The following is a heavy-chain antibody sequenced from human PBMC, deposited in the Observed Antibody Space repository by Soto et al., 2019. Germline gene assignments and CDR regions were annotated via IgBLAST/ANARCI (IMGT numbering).Heavy chain of an antibody. J-gene: IGHJ3*02. V-gene: IGHV1-24*01. CDR2: FDPEDGET. CDR3: ARELCSGCSCYFVRVGAFDI. Sequence: ASVKVSCKVSGYTLTELSMHWVRQAPGKGLEWMGGFDPEDGETIYAQKFQGRVTMTEDTSTDTAYMELSSLRSEDTAVYYCARELCSGCSCYFVRVGAFDIWGQGTMV. D-gene: IGHD2-15*01. CDR1: GYTLTELS.